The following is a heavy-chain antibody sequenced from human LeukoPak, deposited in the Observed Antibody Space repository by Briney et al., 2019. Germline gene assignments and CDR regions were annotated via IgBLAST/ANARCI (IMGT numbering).Heavy chain of an antibody. CDR1: GYTFTSYY. D-gene: IGHD3-22*01. J-gene: IGHJ3*02. Sequence: GASVKVSCKASGYTFTSYYMHWVRHAPGQGLEWMGCINPNSGGTNYAQKFQGRVTMTRDTSSTAAYMELSRLRSDDTAVYYCARGRNYYDTSDFYEGDGFDIWDQGTMVTVSS. CDR2: INPNSGGT. V-gene: IGHV1-2*02. CDR3: ARGRNYYDTSDFYEGDGFDI.